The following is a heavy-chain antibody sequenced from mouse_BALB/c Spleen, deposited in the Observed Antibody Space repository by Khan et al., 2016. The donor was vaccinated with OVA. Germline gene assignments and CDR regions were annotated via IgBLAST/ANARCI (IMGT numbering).Heavy chain of an antibody. D-gene: IGHD1-1*01. J-gene: IGHJ2*01. Sequence: QVQLQQSGAELAKPGASVKLSCKASGYTFINYWILWIKQRLGQGLVWIGYINPSTGYTEYNQNFKDKTTLTADKSSSTAYMQLSSLKYEDSTVYYCARRGLRWDFDYWGQGTTLTVSS. V-gene: IGHV1-7*01. CDR1: GYTFINYW. CDR2: INPSTGYT. CDR3: ARRGLRWDFDY.